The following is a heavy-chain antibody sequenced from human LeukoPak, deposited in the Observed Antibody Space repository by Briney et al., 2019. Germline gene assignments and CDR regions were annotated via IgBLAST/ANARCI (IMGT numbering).Heavy chain of an antibody. CDR2: INHSGST. J-gene: IGHJ4*02. CDR3: ARGRFWVL. Sequence: SEALSLTCAVYGGSFSGYHWSWIRQPPGKGLEWIGEINHSGSTNYNPSLKSRVTISVDTSKNQFSLKLSSVTAADTAVYYCARGRFWVLWGQGTLVTVSS. V-gene: IGHV4-34*01. D-gene: IGHD3-10*01. CDR1: GGSFSGYH.